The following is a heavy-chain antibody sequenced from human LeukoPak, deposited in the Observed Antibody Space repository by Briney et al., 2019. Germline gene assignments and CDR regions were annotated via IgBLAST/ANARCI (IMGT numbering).Heavy chain of an antibody. D-gene: IGHD6-13*01. CDR3: AKVKGSSSLMGHDH. CDR1: GLTFSNYA. CDR2: VSGSGDST. V-gene: IGHV3-23*01. J-gene: IGHJ4*02. Sequence: PGGSLRLSCAASGLTFSNYAMSWVRQAPGKGLEWVSAVSGSGDSTYYANSVKGRFTISKDNSQNTLYLQLNSLRAEDTAVYYCAKVKGSSSLMGHDHWGQGTLVTVSS.